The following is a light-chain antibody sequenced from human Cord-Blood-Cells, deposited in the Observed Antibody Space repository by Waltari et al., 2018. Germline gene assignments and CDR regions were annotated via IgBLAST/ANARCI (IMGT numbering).Light chain of an antibody. Sequence: DIQMTQSPSSLSASVGDRVTITCRASQSISSYLNWYQQKPGKAPKLLIYSASSSQSGVPSRFSGSGSGTDFTLTISSLQPEDFATYYCQQSYSTPPRTFGQGTKVEIK. V-gene: IGKV1-39*01. CDR3: QQSYSTPPRT. J-gene: IGKJ1*01. CDR2: SAS. CDR1: QSISSY.